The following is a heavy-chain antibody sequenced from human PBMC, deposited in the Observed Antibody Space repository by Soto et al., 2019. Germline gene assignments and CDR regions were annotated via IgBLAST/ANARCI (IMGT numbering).Heavy chain of an antibody. D-gene: IGHD1-1*01. CDR1: GFTFSTYW. CDR2: IKHDGSEK. CDR3: ARDQSNNWSGPFDY. V-gene: IGHV3-7*03. J-gene: IGHJ4*01. Sequence: PGGSLRLSCVGSGFTFSTYWMNWVRQVPGKGLEWMANIKHDGSEKRYVDSVKGRFTISRDNAKNSLYLQMNSLRVEDTAVYYCARDQSNNWSGPFDYWGHGTLVTVSS.